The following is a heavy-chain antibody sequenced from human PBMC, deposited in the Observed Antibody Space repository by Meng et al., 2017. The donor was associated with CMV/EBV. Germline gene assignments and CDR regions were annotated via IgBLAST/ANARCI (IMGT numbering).Heavy chain of an antibody. CDR2: INPNSGGT. J-gene: IGHJ5*02. Sequence: ASGYTFTGYYMHWVRQAPGQGLEWMGWINPNSGGTNYAQKFQGRVTMTRDTSISTAYMELSRLRSDDTAVYYCARGPAALGENWFDPWGQGTLVTVSS. CDR1: GYTFTGYY. CDR3: ARGPAALGENWFDP. V-gene: IGHV1-2*02. D-gene: IGHD2-2*01.